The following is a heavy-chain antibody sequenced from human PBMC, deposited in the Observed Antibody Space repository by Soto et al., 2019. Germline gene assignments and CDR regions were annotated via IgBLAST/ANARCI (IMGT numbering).Heavy chain of an antibody. CDR3: ARDRSVSSTDYYTYYYGLDV. CDR2: ISSSGGII. Sequence: GGSLRLSCAASGFTFSNYDINWVRQAPGKGPEWISHISSSGGIIYYADSVKGRFTISRDNAKNSLYLQMNSLRGEDTAVYYFARDRSVSSTDYYTYYYGLDV. CDR1: GFTFSNYD. D-gene: IGHD3-10*01. J-gene: IGHJ6*01. V-gene: IGHV3-48*03.